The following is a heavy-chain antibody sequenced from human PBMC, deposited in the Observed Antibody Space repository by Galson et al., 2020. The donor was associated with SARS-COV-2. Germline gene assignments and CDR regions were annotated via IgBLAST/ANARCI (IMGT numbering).Heavy chain of an antibody. D-gene: IGHD2-2*01. CDR1: GFTFSGSA. CDR3: TVGYCSSTTCYPRFDP. CDR2: VKSKTNRYAT. Sequence: GGSLRLSCAASGFTFSGSAIHWVRQASGKGLEWVGRVKSKTNRYATAYVASVKGRFTITRDDSRNTAYLQMNSLKTEDTALYYCTVGYCSSTTCYPRFDPWGQGTLVTVSS. V-gene: IGHV3-73*01. J-gene: IGHJ5*02.